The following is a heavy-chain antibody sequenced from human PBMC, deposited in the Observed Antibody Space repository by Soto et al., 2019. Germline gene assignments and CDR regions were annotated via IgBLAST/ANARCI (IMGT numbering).Heavy chain of an antibody. CDR1: GGSISSYY. D-gene: IGHD6-19*01. V-gene: IGHV4-59*01. CDR2: IYYSGST. CDR3: ARQISSGWRLKYYFDY. J-gene: IGHJ4*02. Sequence: PSETLSLTCTVSGGSISSYYWSWIRQPPGKGLEWIGYIYYSGSTNYNPSLKSRVTISVDTSKNQFSLKLSSVTAADTAVYYCARQISSGWRLKYYFDYWGQGTLVTVS.